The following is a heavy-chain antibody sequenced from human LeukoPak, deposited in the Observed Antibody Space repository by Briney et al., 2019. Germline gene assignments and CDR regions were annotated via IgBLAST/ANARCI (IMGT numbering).Heavy chain of an antibody. V-gene: IGHV3-74*01. Sequence: GGSLRLSCAASGFTFSSYWMHWVRQAPGKGLVWVSRINTDGSSTSYADSVKGRFTISRDNAKNSLYLQMNSLRAEDTAVYYCASGPIFGVVRGAFDIWGQGTMVTVSS. D-gene: IGHD3-3*01. CDR2: INTDGSST. J-gene: IGHJ3*02. CDR1: GFTFSSYW. CDR3: ASGPIFGVVRGAFDI.